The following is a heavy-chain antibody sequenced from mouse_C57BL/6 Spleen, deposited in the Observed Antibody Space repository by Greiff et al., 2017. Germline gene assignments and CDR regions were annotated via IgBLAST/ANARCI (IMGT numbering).Heavy chain of an antibody. CDR1: GFTFSDYG. Sequence: EVKLEESGGGLVKPGGSLKLSCAASGFTFSDYGMHWVRQAPEKGLEWVAYISSGSSTIYYADTVKGRFTISRDNAKNTLFLQMTSLRSEDTAMYYCARQGGRGAWFAYWGQGTLVTVSA. J-gene: IGHJ3*01. D-gene: IGHD3-3*01. V-gene: IGHV5-17*01. CDR2: ISSGSSTI. CDR3: ARQGGRGAWFAY.